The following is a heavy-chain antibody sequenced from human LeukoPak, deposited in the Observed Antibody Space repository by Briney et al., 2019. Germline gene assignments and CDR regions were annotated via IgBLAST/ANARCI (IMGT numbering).Heavy chain of an antibody. CDR1: GYTFTGYY. J-gene: IGHJ6*03. V-gene: IGHV1-2*02. Sequence: ASVKVSCKASGYTFTGYYMHWVRQAPGQGLEWMGWINPNSGGTNYAQKFQGRVTMTRDTSISTAYMELSRLRSDDTAVYYCARDPLVSGSYSHGGDLPGYYYYYMDVWGKGTTVTVSS. CDR2: INPNSGGT. D-gene: IGHD1-26*01. CDR3: ARDPLVSGSYSHGGDLPGYYYYYMDV.